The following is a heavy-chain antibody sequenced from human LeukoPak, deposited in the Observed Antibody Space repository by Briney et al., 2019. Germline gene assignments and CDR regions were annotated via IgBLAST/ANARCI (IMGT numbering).Heavy chain of an antibody. CDR1: GFSFSGHW. CDR2: IKADGSEK. D-gene: IGHD3-16*01. J-gene: IGHJ4*02. CDR3: TYRNNFEY. Sequence: QPGGSLRLSCAASGFSFSGHWMNWVRQPPGKGLEWVANIKADGSEKYYVDSVKGRFTISRDDAKRTVDLQMDNQRAEDTAIYYCTYRNNFEYWGQGALVTVSS. V-gene: IGHV3-7*05.